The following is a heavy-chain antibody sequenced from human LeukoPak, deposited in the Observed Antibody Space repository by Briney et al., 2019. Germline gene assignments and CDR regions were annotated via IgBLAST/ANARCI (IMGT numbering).Heavy chain of an antibody. D-gene: IGHD5-18*01. CDR2: IIPIFGTA. CDR1: GGTFSSYA. CDR3: ARDGSYGTFDY. V-gene: IGHV1-69*06. J-gene: IGHJ4*02. Sequence: SVKVSCKASGGTFSSYAISWVRQAPGQGLEWMGGIIPIFGTANYAQKFQGRVTTTADKSTSTAYMELSSLRSEDTAVYYCARDGSYGTFDYWGQGTLVTVSS.